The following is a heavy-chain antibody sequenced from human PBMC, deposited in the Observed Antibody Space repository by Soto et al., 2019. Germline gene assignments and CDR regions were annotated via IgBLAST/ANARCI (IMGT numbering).Heavy chain of an antibody. CDR1: GFTFSSYS. J-gene: IGHJ5*02. Sequence: GGSLRLSCAGSGFTFSSYSMNWVRQAPGKGLEWVSSISSGSSDKYYADSVKGRFTISRDNAKNSLYLQMNSLRAEDTAVYYCARGGSGWLDPWGQGLLVTVSS. D-gene: IGHD3-16*01. CDR3: ARGGSGWLDP. V-gene: IGHV3-21*01. CDR2: ISSGSSDK.